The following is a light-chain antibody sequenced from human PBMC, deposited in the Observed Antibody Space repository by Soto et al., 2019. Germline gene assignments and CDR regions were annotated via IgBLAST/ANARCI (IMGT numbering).Light chain of an antibody. J-gene: IGKJ4*01. CDR3: QLFDNSFLT. Sequence: EIVLTQSPGTLSLSPGERATLSCRASQSVSSVYIAWYQQKGGQAPRLLIYGASTRATGIPDKFSGSGSGTDFSLTISRLDPEDFAVYYCQLFDNSFLTFGGGTKVDIK. V-gene: IGKV3-20*01. CDR2: GAS. CDR1: QSVSSVY.